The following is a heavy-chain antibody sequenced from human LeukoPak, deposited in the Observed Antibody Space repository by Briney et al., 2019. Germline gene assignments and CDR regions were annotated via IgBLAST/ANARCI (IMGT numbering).Heavy chain of an antibody. V-gene: IGHV3-30-3*01. D-gene: IGHD3-22*01. CDR1: GFTFSSYA. CDR2: ISYDGSNK. J-gene: IGHJ4*02. Sequence: GRSLRLSCAASGFTFSSYAMHWVRQAPGKGLEWVAVISYDGSNKYYADSVKGRFTISRDNSKNTLYLQMNSLRAEDTAVYYCAKDPKEGYYDSSGYYLPDYWGQGTLVTVSS. CDR3: AKDPKEGYYDSSGYYLPDY.